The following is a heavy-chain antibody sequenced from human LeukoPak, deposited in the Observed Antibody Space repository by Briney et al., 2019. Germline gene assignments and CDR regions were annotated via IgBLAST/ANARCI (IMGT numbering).Heavy chain of an antibody. V-gene: IGHV3-53*01. CDR2: IYSGGST. CDR3: ARDGYSYGRGYMDV. CDR1: GFTVSSNY. Sequence: GGSLRLSCPASGFTVSSNYMSWVRQAPGKGLEWVWIIYSGGSTFYADSVKGRFTISRDSSKNTLYLQMNSLRGEDTAVYYCARDGYSYGRGYMDVWGKGTTVTVSS. D-gene: IGHD5-18*01. J-gene: IGHJ6*03.